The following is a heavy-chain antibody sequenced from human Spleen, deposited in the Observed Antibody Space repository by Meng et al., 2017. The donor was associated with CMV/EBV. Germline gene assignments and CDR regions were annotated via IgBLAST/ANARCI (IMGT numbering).Heavy chain of an antibody. Sequence: GESLKISCAASGFIFSSYGIHWVRQAPGKGLDWVAFIRYDGTNKDYADSVKGRFTISRDNSKNTLYLQMNSLRTEDTAVYYCARSLSILEWLLRGMDVWGQGTTVTVSS. D-gene: IGHD3-3*01. CDR2: IRYDGTNK. V-gene: IGHV3-30*02. CDR1: GFIFSSYG. CDR3: ARSLSILEWLLRGMDV. J-gene: IGHJ6*02.